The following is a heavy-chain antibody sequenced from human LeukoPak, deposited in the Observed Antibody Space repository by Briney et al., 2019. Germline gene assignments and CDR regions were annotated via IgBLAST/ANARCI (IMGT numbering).Heavy chain of an antibody. Sequence: TSVKVSCKASGLTFSSSAMQWVRQTRGQRLEWIGWIVVGSGNTNYAQKFQERVTITRDKSTSTAYMELSSLRSDDTAVYYCAAERLDSGDSFYGMDVWGQGTTVTVS. CDR3: AAERLDSGDSFYGMDV. CDR2: IVVGSGNT. D-gene: IGHD6-25*01. V-gene: IGHV1-58*02. J-gene: IGHJ6*02. CDR1: GLTFSSSA.